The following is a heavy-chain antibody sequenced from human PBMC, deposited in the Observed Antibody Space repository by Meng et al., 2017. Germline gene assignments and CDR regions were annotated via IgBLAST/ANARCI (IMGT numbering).Heavy chain of an antibody. CDR3: ARRYYYVSSGYYFYVFGY. D-gene: IGHD3-22*01. V-gene: IGHV7-4-1*02. Sequence: QVHWVLAASVLASLGAPVYVSCHACGYTYTSDAMKWVRQAPGQGRECMRWKNTNSGNPTYAQGVTGRFVFTLDTSVSTTYLQTSSLKAEATAVYYCARRYYYVSSGYYFYVFGYWGQGTLVTVSS. J-gene: IGHJ4*02. CDR2: KNTNSGNP. CDR1: GYTYTSDA.